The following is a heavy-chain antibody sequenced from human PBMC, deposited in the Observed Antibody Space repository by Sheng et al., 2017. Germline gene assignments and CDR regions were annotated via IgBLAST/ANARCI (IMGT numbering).Heavy chain of an antibody. J-gene: IGHJ4*02. CDR1: GFSFGSYE. CDR2: ISETSMYI. Sequence: EVQVVESGGGLVPPGGSLRLSCAASGFSFGSYEMNWVRQAPGKGLEWVSSISETSMYIHYADSVKGRFTISRDNVKNSLYLQMNRLRVEDTAVYYCVRDEVGSAGDPDYWGQGTLVTVSS. CDR3: VRDEVGSAGDPDY. V-gene: IGHV3-48*03. D-gene: IGHD4-17*01.